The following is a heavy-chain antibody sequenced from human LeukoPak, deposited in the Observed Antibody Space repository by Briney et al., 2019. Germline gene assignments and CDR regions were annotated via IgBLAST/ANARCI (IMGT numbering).Heavy chain of an antibody. V-gene: IGHV3-7*01. D-gene: IGHD6-19*01. CDR1: GFTFSSYW. Sequence: SGGSLRLSCAGSGFTFSSYWMSWVRQAPGKGLEWVANIKQDGSEKYYVDSVKGRFTISRDNAKNSLYLQMNSLRAEDTAVYYCARILDSAWGELGYWGQGTLVTVSS. CDR3: ARILDSAWGELGY. CDR2: IKQDGSEK. J-gene: IGHJ4*02.